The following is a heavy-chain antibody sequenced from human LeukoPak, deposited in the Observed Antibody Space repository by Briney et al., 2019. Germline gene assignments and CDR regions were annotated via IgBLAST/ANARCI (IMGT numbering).Heavy chain of an antibody. CDR1: GGSFSGYY. D-gene: IGHD2-2*01. Sequence: SETLSLTCAVYGGSFSGYYWSWIRQPPGKGLEWIGEINHSGSTNYNPSLKSRVTISVDTSKNQFSLKLSSVTAADTAVYYCARGVPMGVVVVPAASNWFDPWGQGTLVTVSS. V-gene: IGHV4-34*01. CDR3: ARGVPMGVVVVPAASNWFDP. J-gene: IGHJ5*02. CDR2: INHSGST.